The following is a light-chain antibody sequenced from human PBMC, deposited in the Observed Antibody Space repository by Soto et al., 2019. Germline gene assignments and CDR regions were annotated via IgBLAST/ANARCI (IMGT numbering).Light chain of an antibody. V-gene: IGKV3-20*01. CDR1: QSVSNNY. CDR2: GAS. J-gene: IGKJ1*01. CDR3: QQYGSSGT. Sequence: EIELTQSPGTLSLSPGERATLSCRASQSVSNNYLGWYQQKPGQAPRLLIYGASNRATGIPDRFSGSGSGTDFTLTISRLAPEDFAVYYWQQYGSSGTFGEGTNVEIK.